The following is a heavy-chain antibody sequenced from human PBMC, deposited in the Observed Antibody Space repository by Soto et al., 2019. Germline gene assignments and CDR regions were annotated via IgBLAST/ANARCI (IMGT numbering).Heavy chain of an antibody. V-gene: IGHV4-31*03. CDR2: IDNSGTS. CDR3: ARVGISGTMDAFDN. D-gene: IGHD1-20*01. J-gene: IGHJ3*02. CDR1: GGSISSGGSY. Sequence: QGQLQESGPELVKPSQTLSLTCTVSGGSISSGGSYWGWIRQHPGKGLEWIGYIDNSGTSYYNPSLKSRLTISVHPSNNLFSLHVRSLTAADTAVYYCARVGISGTMDAFDNWGQGTMVTVSS.